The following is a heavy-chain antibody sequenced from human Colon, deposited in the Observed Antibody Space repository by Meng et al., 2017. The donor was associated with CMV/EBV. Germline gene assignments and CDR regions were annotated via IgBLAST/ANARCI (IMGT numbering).Heavy chain of an antibody. CDR1: GFTFRNYA. CDR3: ASTIVVLPAATTDY. J-gene: IGHJ4*02. Sequence: GGSLRLSCAASGFTFRNYAMSWVRQAPGKGLEWVSFISSSSREIYYADSVKGRFTISRDNAKNSLYLQMNSLRAEDSAVYYCASTIVVLPAATTDYWGQGTLVTASS. D-gene: IGHD2-2*01. CDR2: ISSSSREI. V-gene: IGHV3-21*01.